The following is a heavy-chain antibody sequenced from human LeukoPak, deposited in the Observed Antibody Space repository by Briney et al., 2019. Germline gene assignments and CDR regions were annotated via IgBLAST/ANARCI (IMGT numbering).Heavy chain of an antibody. D-gene: IGHD5-18*01. Sequence: SETLSLTCTVSGGSISSYYWSWIRQPPGKGLEWIGYIYYSGSTNYNPSLKSRVTISVDTSKNQFSLKLSSVTAADTAVYYCASMYSYGYVRFDPWGQRTLVTVSS. V-gene: IGHV4-59*01. CDR2: IYYSGST. CDR3: ASMYSYGYVRFDP. CDR1: GGSISSYY. J-gene: IGHJ5*02.